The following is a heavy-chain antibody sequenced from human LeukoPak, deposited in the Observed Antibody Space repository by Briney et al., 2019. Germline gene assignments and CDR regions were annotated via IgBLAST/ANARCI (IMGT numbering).Heavy chain of an antibody. J-gene: IGHJ4*02. CDR3: ARDPSNSGYDYLYYFDY. CDR2: INPDNGGT. V-gene: IGHV1-2*02. Sequence: GPSVKVSCKASGYTFTGYYTHWVRQAPGQGLEWMGWINPDNGGTNYAQKFQGRVTMTRDMSISTAYMELSRLRSDDTAVYYCARDPSNSGYDYLYYFDYWGQGTLVTVSS. CDR1: GYTFTGYY. D-gene: IGHD5-12*01.